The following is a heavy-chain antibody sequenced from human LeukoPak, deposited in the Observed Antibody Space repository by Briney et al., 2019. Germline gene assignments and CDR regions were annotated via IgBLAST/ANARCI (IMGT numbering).Heavy chain of an antibody. D-gene: IGHD6-13*01. CDR3: ARGGIAAAGHSYYFDY. V-gene: IGHV4-34*01. CDR1: GGSFSGYY. Sequence: SETLSLTCAVYGGSFSGYYWSWIRQPPGKGLEWIGEINHSGSTNYNPSLKSRVTISVDRSKNQFSLKLSSVTAADTAVYYCARGGIAAAGHSYYFDYWGQGTLVTVSS. CDR2: INHSGST. J-gene: IGHJ4*02.